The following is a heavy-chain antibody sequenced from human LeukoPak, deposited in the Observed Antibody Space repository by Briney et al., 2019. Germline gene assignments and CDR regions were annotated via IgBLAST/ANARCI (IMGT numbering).Heavy chain of an antibody. J-gene: IGHJ4*02. D-gene: IGHD3-22*01. CDR1: GYTFSNYG. CDR2: INAGNGNT. Sequence: GASVKVSCKASGYTFSNYGISWVRQAPGQRLEWMGWINAGNGNTKYSQKFQGRVTITRDTSASTAYMELSSLRSEDTAVYYCAREGYYYDSSGLDYWGQGTLVTVSS. CDR3: AREGYYYDSSGLDY. V-gene: IGHV1-3*01.